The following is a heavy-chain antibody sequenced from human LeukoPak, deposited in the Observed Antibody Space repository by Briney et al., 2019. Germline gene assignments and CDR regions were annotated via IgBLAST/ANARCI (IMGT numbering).Heavy chain of an antibody. CDR3: ARQIGRWLWAYDI. D-gene: IGHD3-16*01. J-gene: IGHJ3*02. Sequence: PSETLSLTCTVSGGSISSYYWSWIRQPPGKGLEWIAYISDIGSINYNPSLKSRVTISVDTAKNQFSLDLYSVTAADTAVFYCARQIGRWLWAYDIWGQGTVVIVSS. V-gene: IGHV4-59*08. CDR2: ISDIGSI. CDR1: GGSISSYY.